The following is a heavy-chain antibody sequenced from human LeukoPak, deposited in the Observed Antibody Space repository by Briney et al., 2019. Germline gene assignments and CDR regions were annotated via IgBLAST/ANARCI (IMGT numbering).Heavy chain of an antibody. CDR2: LYNSGST. Sequence: SETLSLTCNVSGGSISDYYWSWLRRPAGEGLEWIGRLYNSGSTIYNPSLKSRVTISVDTSKNQFSLKLASVTAADTAVYYCARHYVRGVNWFDPWGQGIMATVSS. V-gene: IGHV4-4*07. J-gene: IGHJ5*02. CDR3: ARHYVRGVNWFDP. D-gene: IGHD3-10*01. CDR1: GGSISDYY.